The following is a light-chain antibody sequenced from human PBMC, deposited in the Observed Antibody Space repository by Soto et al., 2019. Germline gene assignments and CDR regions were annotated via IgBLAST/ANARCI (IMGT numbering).Light chain of an antibody. Sequence: SYELPQPPSVSVAPGQTARITCGGNNIATKDVHWYQQKPGQAPVLVVYDDSERPSGIPERFSGSNPGNTATLTITRVEAGDEADYFCQVWDSSSDHWVFGGGTKLTVL. J-gene: IGLJ3*02. CDR1: NIATKD. CDR3: QVWDSSSDHWV. CDR2: DDS. V-gene: IGLV3-21*02.